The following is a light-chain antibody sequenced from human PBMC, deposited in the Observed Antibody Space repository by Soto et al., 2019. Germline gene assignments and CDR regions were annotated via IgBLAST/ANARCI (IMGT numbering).Light chain of an antibody. Sequence: EIVLTPSPGILSLSPGERATLSCRASQSVSGRYLAWYQQKPGQAPRLLIYGASSRATGIPDRFSGSGSGTDFTLTISRLEPEDFAVYYCQQYGISPRTFGQGTKVDI. CDR3: QQYGISPRT. J-gene: IGKJ1*01. CDR2: GAS. CDR1: QSVSGRY. V-gene: IGKV3-20*01.